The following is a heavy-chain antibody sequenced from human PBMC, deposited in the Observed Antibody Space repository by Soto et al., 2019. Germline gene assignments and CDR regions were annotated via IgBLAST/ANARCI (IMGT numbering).Heavy chain of an antibody. CDR3: AHRRVGNGWDY. D-gene: IGHD6-19*01. CDR1: GFSLSTNVVG. Sequence: QITLKESGPTLVKPTQTLTLTCTFSGFSLSTNVVGVGWVRQPPGKPLEWLALIYWHDEKHYSPSLRSRLTIAKDTAKNAVVLTMTNMDPVDTATYYCAHRRVGNGWDYWGQGTLVTVSS. J-gene: IGHJ4*02. CDR2: IYWHDEK. V-gene: IGHV2-5*01.